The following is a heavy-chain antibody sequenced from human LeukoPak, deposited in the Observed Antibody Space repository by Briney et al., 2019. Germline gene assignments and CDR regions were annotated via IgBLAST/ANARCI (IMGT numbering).Heavy chain of an antibody. Sequence: SETLSLTCAVYGVTLSGYYWSWSRQPPGKGLEWIGELNHIQSTNYNPSLKSRVTISVDTSKSQFSLKLSYPLHPVPPVYHCARGIVLMVYAIGFDYWGQGTLVTVSS. V-gene: IGHV4-34*01. CDR2: LNHIQST. D-gene: IGHD2-8*01. CDR1: GVTLSGYY. J-gene: IGHJ4*02. CDR3: ARGIVLMVYAIGFDY.